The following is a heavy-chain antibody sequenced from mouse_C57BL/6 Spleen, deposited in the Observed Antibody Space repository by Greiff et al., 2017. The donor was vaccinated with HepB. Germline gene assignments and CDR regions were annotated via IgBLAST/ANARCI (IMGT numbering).Heavy chain of an antibody. CDR3: ARSLDYGRSWFAY. D-gene: IGHD2-4*01. CDR2: INPNNGGT. CDR1: GYTFTDYY. J-gene: IGHJ3*01. Sequence: EVQLQQSGPELVKPGASVKISCKASGYTFTDYYMNWVKQSHGKSLEWIGDINPNNGGTSYNQKFKGKATLTVDKSSSTAYMELRSLTSEDSAVYYCARSLDYGRSWFAYWGQGTLVTVSA. V-gene: IGHV1-26*01.